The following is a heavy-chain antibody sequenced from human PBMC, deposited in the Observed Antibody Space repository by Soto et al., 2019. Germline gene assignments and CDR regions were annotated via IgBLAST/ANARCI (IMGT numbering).Heavy chain of an antibody. V-gene: IGHV3-48*02. CDR2: MTSDMKTI. CDR3: ARSVEGQFVY. J-gene: IGHJ4*02. Sequence: EVQLVESGGGLVQPGGSLRLSCAASGFTFSVYSMNWIRQAPGKGLQWVSYMTSDMKTIHYADSVKGRFTISRDNAKNLVYLQLTSLRDEYTAVYYCARSVEGQFVYCGQGGQVTVSS. CDR1: GFTFSVYS. D-gene: IGHD6-19*01.